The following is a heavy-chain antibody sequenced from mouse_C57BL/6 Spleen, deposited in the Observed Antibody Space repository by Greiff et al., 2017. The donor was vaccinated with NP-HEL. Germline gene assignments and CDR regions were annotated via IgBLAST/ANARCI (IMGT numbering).Heavy chain of an antibody. V-gene: IGHV1-69*01. Sequence: QVQLQQSGAELVMPGASVKLSCKASGYTFTSYWMHWVKQRPGQGLEWIGEIDPSDSYTNYNQKFKGKSTLTVDKSSSTAYMQLSSLTSEDSAVYYCPRGGNYYDYWGQGTTLTVSS. CDR2: IDPSDSYT. CDR3: PRGGNYYDY. CDR1: GYTFTSYW. D-gene: IGHD2-14*01. J-gene: IGHJ2*01.